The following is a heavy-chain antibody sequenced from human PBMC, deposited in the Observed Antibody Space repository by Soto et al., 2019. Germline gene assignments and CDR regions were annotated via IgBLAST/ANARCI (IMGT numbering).Heavy chain of an antibody. CDR2: ITWNGVAM. V-gene: IGHV3-9*01. Sequence: EVQLVESGGGLVQPGGSLRLSCAASGFTFEDYAMHWVRQTPGKGLEWVSGITWNGVAMGYAGSVQGRFTISRDDAKNSLFLQMNSLRPEDTALYYCAKSFVAIRHLYQYMDVRGKGTTVTVSS. D-gene: IGHD1-1*01. CDR3: AKSFVAIRHLYQYMDV. CDR1: GFTFEDYA. J-gene: IGHJ6*03.